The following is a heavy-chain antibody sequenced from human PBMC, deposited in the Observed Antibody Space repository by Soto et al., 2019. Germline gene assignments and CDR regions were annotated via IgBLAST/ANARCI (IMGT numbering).Heavy chain of an antibody. D-gene: IGHD2-15*01. CDR3: ARILQRYCSGGSCYYNYYYYGMDV. Sequence: SGPTLVNPTDTLTLTCTVSGFSLSNARMGVSWIRQPPGKALEWLAHIFSNDEKSYSTSLKSRLTISKDTSKSQVVLTMTNMDPVDTATYYCARILQRYCSGGSCYYNYYYYGMDVWGQGTTVTVSS. CDR2: IFSNDEK. V-gene: IGHV2-26*01. CDR1: GFSLSNARMG. J-gene: IGHJ6*02.